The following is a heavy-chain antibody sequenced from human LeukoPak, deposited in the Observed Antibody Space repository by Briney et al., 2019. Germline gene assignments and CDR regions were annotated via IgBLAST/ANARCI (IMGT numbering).Heavy chain of an antibody. CDR2: ISTSGDST. V-gene: IGHV3-23*01. CDR3: ARKVYHRFDY. Sequence: GGSLRLSCAASGFTFSSYAMTWVRQAPGKGLEWVSAISTSGDSTYYADSVRGRFTISRDNSKNTLYLQMTSLRAGDTAVYYCARKVYHRFDYWGQGTLVTVSS. J-gene: IGHJ4*02. D-gene: IGHD2-2*01. CDR1: GFTFSSYA.